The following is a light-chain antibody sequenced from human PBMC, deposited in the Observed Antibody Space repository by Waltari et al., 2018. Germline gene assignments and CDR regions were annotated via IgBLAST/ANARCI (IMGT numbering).Light chain of an antibody. CDR2: ATS. CDR1: QSISDY. V-gene: IGKV1-39*01. Sequence: DIQMTQSPSSLSASVGDRVTITCRASQSISDYLNWYQQKPGKVPKLLIYATSSLQSGVPSRFSGSGSATDFTLTISSLQPEDFATYYCQQSYSTPGTFGGGTKVEI. CDR3: QQSYSTPGT. J-gene: IGKJ4*01.